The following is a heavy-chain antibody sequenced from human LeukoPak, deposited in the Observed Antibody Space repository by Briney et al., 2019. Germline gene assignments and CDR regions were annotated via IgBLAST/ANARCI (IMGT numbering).Heavy chain of an antibody. CDR3: ATSYDNKIVPYDC. CDR2: ISTSGRT. CDR1: GVSITSYK. V-gene: IGHV4-4*09. D-gene: IGHD3-9*01. Sequence: PSETLSLTCTVSGVSITSYKWSWLRQSPGKGLEWIGFISTSGRTDYNPSLTSRVSMSVDTSKSQVSLRLSSETAEDTAVYYCATSYDNKIVPYDCWGQGILVTVSS. J-gene: IGHJ4*02.